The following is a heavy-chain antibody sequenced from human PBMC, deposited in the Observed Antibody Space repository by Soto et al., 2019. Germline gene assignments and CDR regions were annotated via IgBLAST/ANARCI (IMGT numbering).Heavy chain of an antibody. V-gene: IGHV4-34*01. D-gene: IGHD3-3*01. CDR3: ARAQYYDFWSGYYRLPNCFDP. CDR2: INHSGST. Sequence: PSETLSLTCAVYGGSFSGYYWSWIRQPPGKGLEWIGEINHSGSTNYNPSLKSRVTISVDTSKNQFSLKLSSVTAADTAVYYCARAQYYDFWSGYYRLPNCFDPWGQGTLVTVSS. J-gene: IGHJ5*02. CDR1: GGSFSGYY.